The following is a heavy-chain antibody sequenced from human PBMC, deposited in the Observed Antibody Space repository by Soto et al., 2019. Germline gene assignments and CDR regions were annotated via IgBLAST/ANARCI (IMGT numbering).Heavy chain of an antibody. CDR3: AREDVVVVAATQQKLRVDYFDY. Sequence: SETLSLTCAVYGGSFSGHYWTWIRQPPGKGLEWIGEIYHSGSTNYNPSLKSRVTISVDTSKNQFSLKLGSVTAADTAVYYCAREDVVVVAATQQKLRVDYFDYWGQGTLVTVSS. V-gene: IGHV4-34*01. J-gene: IGHJ4*02. CDR1: GGSFSGHY. CDR2: IYHSGST. D-gene: IGHD2-15*01.